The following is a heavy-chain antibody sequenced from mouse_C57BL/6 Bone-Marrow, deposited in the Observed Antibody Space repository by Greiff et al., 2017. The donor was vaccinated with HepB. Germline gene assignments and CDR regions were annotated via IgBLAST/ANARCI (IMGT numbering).Heavy chain of an antibody. CDR2: ISHGGSYT. V-gene: IGHV5-4*01. CDR3: ARDGPGAMDY. Sequence: EVKLMESGGGLVKPGGSLKLSCAASGFTFSSYAMSWVRQTPEKRLEWVATISHGGSYTYYPDNVKGRFTISRDNAKNNLYLQMSHLKSEDTAMYYCARDGPGAMDYWGQGTSVTVSS. CDR1: GFTFSSYA. J-gene: IGHJ4*01.